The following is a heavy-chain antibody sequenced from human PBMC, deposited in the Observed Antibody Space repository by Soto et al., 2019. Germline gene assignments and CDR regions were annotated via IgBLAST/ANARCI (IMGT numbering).Heavy chain of an antibody. V-gene: IGHV1-8*01. J-gene: IGHJ5*01. D-gene: IGHD1-1*01. CDR1: GYTFGNND. CDR3: ARMGTSGTLNWFDP. CDR2: MNPNSGKA. Sequence: QVQLVQSGAEVKKPGASVKVSCKASGYTFGNNDISWVRQGTGQGLEWMGWMNPNSGKAGYAQKFQGRVTMTRDTSTSTDYMEPSSLTSDDTAIYYCARMGTSGTLNWFDPWGQGTLVTVSS.